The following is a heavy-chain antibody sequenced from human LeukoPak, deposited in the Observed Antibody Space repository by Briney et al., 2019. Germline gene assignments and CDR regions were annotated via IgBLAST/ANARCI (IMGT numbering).Heavy chain of an antibody. CDR1: GFTFSSYA. Sequence: PGGSLRLSCAASGFTFSSYAMHWVRQAPGKGLEWVAVISYDGSNKYYADPVKGRFTISRDNSKNTLYLQMNSLRAEDTAVYYCAKGGSYGTTYFDYWGQGTLVTVSS. CDR3: AKGGSYGTTYFDY. D-gene: IGHD1-26*01. CDR2: ISYDGSNK. V-gene: IGHV3-30-3*01. J-gene: IGHJ4*02.